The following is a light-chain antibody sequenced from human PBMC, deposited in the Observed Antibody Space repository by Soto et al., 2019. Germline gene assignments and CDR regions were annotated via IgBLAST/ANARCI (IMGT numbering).Light chain of an antibody. Sequence: QSALTQPRSVSGSPGQSVTISCTGISSDVGDYNYVSWYQQHPGKAPKLLIYAVNMRPSGVPDRFSGSKSGNTASLTISGLQAEDEADYSCCSYAGSYTWVFGGGTKVTVL. J-gene: IGLJ3*02. CDR3: CSYAGSYTWV. V-gene: IGLV2-11*01. CDR1: SSDVGDYNY. CDR2: AVN.